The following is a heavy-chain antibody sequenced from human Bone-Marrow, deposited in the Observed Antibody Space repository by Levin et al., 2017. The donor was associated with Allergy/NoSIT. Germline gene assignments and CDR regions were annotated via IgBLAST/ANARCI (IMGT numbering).Heavy chain of an antibody. V-gene: IGHV4-34*01. CDR2: INHSGST. D-gene: IGHD2-15*01. CDR1: GGSFSDYY. CDR3: ARGYIVVVVSAPDAFDI. Sequence: SETLSLTCAVYGGSFSDYYWNWIRQPPGKGLEWIAEINHSGSTNYNPSLKSRVTISVNTSKNQFSLKLSSVTAADTAVYYYARGYIVVVVSAPDAFDIWGQGTLVTVSS. J-gene: IGHJ3*02.